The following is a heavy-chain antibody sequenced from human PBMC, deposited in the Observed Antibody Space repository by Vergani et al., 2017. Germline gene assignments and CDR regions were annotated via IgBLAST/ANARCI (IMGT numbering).Heavy chain of an antibody. CDR2: IWYDGSNK. CDR1: GFTFSSYG. Sequence: QVQLVESGGGVVQPGRSLRLSCAASGFTFSSYGMHWVRQAPGKGLEWVAVIWYDGSNKYYADSVKGRFTISRDNSKNKLYLQMNSLRAEDTAVYYCAREGPGIVGATSLGSNQNWFDPWGQGTLVTVSS. CDR3: AREGPGIVGATSLGSNQNWFDP. V-gene: IGHV3-33*01. D-gene: IGHD1-26*01. J-gene: IGHJ5*02.